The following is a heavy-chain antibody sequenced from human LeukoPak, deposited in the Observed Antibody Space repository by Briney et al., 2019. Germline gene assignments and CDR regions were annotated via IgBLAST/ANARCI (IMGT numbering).Heavy chain of an antibody. Sequence: PGRSLRLSCAASGFTFSLYTMHWVRQAPGKGLEWVSYTSSSGSTIYYADSVKGRFTISRDNAKNSLYLQMNSLRAEDTAVYYCAELGITMIGGVWGKGTTVTISS. CDR2: TSSSGSTI. J-gene: IGHJ6*04. CDR3: AELGITMIGGV. CDR1: GFTFSLYT. V-gene: IGHV3-48*04. D-gene: IGHD3-10*02.